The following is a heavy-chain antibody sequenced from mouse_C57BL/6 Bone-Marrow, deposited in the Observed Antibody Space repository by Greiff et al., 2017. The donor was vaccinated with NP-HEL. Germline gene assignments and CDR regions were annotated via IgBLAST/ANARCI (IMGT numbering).Heavy chain of an antibody. Sequence: QVQLKQSGAELVKPGASVKLSCKASGYTFTSYWMHWVKQRPGQGLEWIAMIHPNSGSTNYNEKFKSKATLTVDKSSSTAYMQLSSLTSEDSAVYYCARPDYYGSGDYWGQGTTLTVSS. CDR2: IHPNSGST. CDR1: GYTFTSYW. J-gene: IGHJ2*01. CDR3: ARPDYYGSGDY. D-gene: IGHD1-1*01. V-gene: IGHV1-64*01.